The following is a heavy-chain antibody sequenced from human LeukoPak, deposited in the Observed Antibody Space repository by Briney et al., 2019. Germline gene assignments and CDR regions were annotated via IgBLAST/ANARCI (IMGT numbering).Heavy chain of an antibody. J-gene: IGHJ4*02. Sequence: PSETLSLTCAVYGGSFRGSYWSWIRQPPGGGREWIGDIILSGRTNYNTSLKRRVTIPVATSKPQISLKLRSVTATDTAVYYCARGRKRYCSSTSCYRGAYIDYWGQGTLVTVSS. CDR1: GGSFRGSY. CDR3: ARGRKRYCSSTSCYRGAYIDY. V-gene: IGHV4-34*01. D-gene: IGHD2-2*02. CDR2: IILSGRT.